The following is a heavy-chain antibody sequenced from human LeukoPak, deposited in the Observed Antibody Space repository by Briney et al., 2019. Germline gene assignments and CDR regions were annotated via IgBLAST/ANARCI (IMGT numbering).Heavy chain of an antibody. J-gene: IGHJ6*02. CDR3: ARQNSGARLNV. V-gene: IGHV4-59*08. CDR1: GDSMSSYY. D-gene: IGHD6-25*01. Sequence: PSETLSLTCTVSGDSMSSYYWSWIRQPPGNGLEWIGYIYYSGSTNYNPSLKSRVTISVDTSKNQFSLKLNSVTAADTAVYYCARQNSGARLNVWGQGTTVTVSS. CDR2: IYYSGST.